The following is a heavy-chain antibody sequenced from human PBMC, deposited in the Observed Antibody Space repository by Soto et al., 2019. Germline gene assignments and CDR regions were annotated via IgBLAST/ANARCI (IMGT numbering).Heavy chain of an antibody. D-gene: IGHD6-13*01. Sequence: RASVKVSCKASGGTFSSYTISWVRQAPGQGLEWMGRIIPILGIANYAQKFQGRVTITADKSTSTAYMELSSLRSEDTAVYYCAREFTIAAAGPFDYWGQGTLVNVSS. CDR1: GGTFSSYT. J-gene: IGHJ4*02. V-gene: IGHV1-69*04. CDR2: IIPILGIA. CDR3: AREFTIAAAGPFDY.